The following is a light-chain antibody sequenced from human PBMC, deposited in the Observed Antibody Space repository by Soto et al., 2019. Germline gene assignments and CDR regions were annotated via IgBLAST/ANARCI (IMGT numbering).Light chain of an antibody. CDR1: QSVSSY. CDR2: DAS. V-gene: IGKV3-11*01. J-gene: IGKJ1*01. Sequence: DIVLTQSPATLSLSPGERATLSCRASQSVSSYLAWYQQKPGQAPRLLIYDASNRATGIPARFSGSGSGTDFTLTISSLEPEDFAVYYCQQRSNWPTFGQGT. CDR3: QQRSNWPT.